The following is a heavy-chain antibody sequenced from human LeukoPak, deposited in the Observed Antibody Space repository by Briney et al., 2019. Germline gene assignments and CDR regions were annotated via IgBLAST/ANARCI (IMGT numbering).Heavy chain of an antibody. CDR3: VRNTKDY. J-gene: IGHJ4*02. Sequence: GASLKLSCAASGFTFSIYAMNWVRQAPGKGLEWVSGLNWNGSTTGYADSVKGRFTISRDNAKSSLYLQMSSLRAEDTALYYCVRNTKDYWGQGTLVTVSS. D-gene: IGHD2-2*01. V-gene: IGHV3-20*04. CDR2: LNWNGSTT. CDR1: GFTFSIYA.